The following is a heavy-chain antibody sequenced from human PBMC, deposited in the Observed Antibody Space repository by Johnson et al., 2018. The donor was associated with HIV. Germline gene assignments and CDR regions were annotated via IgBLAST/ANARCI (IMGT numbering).Heavy chain of an antibody. V-gene: IGHV3-30-3*01. CDR2: ISYDGSNK. D-gene: IGHD3-10*01. CDR3: ASYYYGSGSYYVFGSRDAFDI. J-gene: IGHJ3*02. Sequence: QVQLVESGGGVVQPGRSLRLSCAASGFTFSSYAMHWVRQAPGKGLEWVAVISYDGSNKYYADSVKGRFTISRDNSKNTLYLQMNSLRAEYTAVYYCASYYYGSGSYYVFGSRDAFDIWGQGTMVTVSS. CDR1: GFTFSSYA.